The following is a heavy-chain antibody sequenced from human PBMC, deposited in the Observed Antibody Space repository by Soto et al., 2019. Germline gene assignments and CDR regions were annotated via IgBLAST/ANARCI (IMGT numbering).Heavy chain of an antibody. J-gene: IGHJ4*02. CDR3: ARAYYYDSSGYYSYYFDY. CDR1: GGTFSSYV. CDR2: IIPIFGTA. D-gene: IGHD3-22*01. V-gene: IGHV1-69*13. Sequence: SVKVSCKASGGTFSSYVISWVRPAPAQELVWMGGIIPIFGTANYAQKFQGRVMITLHESTSTDYMELSRLRSEDTAVYYCARAYYYDSSGYYSYYFDYWGQGTLVAVSS.